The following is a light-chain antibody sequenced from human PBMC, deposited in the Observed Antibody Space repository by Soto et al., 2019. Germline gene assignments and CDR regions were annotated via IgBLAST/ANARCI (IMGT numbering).Light chain of an antibody. CDR3: QHYYGSPS. Sequence: DIVMTQSPDSLAVSLGERATINCKSSQSVLSSSDNKNYLAWYQQKPGQPPKLLIYLASTRESGVPDRFSGSVSGTDFTLTISSLQAEDVAVYYCQHYYGSPSFGPGTKVDIK. J-gene: IGKJ3*01. V-gene: IGKV4-1*01. CDR2: LAS. CDR1: QSVLSSSDNKNY.